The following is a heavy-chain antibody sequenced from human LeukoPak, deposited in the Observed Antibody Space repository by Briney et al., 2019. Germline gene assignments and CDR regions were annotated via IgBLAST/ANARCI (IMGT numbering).Heavy chain of an antibody. J-gene: IGHJ4*02. CDR1: GGSFSGYY. D-gene: IGHD3-3*01. CDR3: ARGDFFGY. Sequence: SETLSLTCAVSGGSFSGYYWSWIRQPPGKGLEWIGEINHSGSTNYNPSLKSRVTISVDTSKNQFSLKLSSVTAADTDVYYCARGDFFGYWGQGTLVTVSS. V-gene: IGHV4-34*01. CDR2: INHSGST.